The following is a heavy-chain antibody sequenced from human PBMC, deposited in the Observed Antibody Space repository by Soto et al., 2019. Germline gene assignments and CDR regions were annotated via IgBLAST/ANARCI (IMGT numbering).Heavy chain of an antibody. D-gene: IGHD2-21*01. CDR2: IHYSGDS. J-gene: IGHJ4*02. V-gene: IGHV4-31*03. Sequence: SETLSLTCTFIGDSVSSNNYYCSWIRQRPGKGLEWIGYIHYSGDSYDNPSLTSRITMSMDVSKNQFSLNLRSVTAADTAIYYCARDEHDRSPSQGFDYLGQGTLGTVSS. CDR1: GDSVSSNNYY. CDR3: ARDEHDRSPSQGFDY.